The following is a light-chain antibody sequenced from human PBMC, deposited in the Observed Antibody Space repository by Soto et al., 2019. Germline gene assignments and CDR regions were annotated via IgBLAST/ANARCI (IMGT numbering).Light chain of an antibody. CDR2: AAS. Sequence: IRGAQRRAGISASTGDRPTLKCKASQGISRYLAWYQQRPGKAPKLLIYAASTLQSGVPSRFSGSGSVSEFTRTISCLHSEDFTPYDCQLYSRYPRTVGHGTQLEIK. CDR3: QLYSRYPRT. V-gene: IGKV1-8*01. J-gene: IGKJ5*01. CDR1: QGISRY.